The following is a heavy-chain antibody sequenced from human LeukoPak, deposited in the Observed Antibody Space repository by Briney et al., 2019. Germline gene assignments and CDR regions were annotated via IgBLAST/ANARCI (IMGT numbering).Heavy chain of an antibody. V-gene: IGHV3-23*01. CDR2: ISGSGGST. D-gene: IGHD5-18*01. J-gene: IGHJ4*02. CDR3: VKGYSYGYVRGTGFDY. Sequence: GGSLRLSCAASGFTFSSYAMSWVRQAPGKGLEWVSAISGSGGSTYYADSVKGRFTISRDNSKNTLYLQMNSLRAEDTAVYYCVKGYSYGYVRGTGFDYWGQGTLVTVSS. CDR1: GFTFSSYA.